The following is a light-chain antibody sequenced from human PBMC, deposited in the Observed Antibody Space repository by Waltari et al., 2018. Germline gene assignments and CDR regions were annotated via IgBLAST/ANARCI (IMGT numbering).Light chain of an antibody. J-gene: IGLJ3*02. CDR1: ALPTTY. CDR2: EDN. CDR3: YSTDSSSFPL. V-gene: IGLV3-10*01. Sequence: SHELTQPPSVSVSPGQTARITCSGDALPTTYIYWYQQKSGQAPVMLIYEDNKRPSGIPGRFSGSSSGTLATLTVSGAVVEDEGDYYCYSTDSSSFPLFGGGTRLTVL.